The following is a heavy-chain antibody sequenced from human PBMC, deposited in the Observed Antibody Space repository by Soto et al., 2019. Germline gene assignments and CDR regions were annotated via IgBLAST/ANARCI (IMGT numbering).Heavy chain of an antibody. CDR3: ARVATNTWFDP. Sequence: SETLSLTCAVSGGSISSYYWSWIRRPPGKGLEWIGYIYYSGSTNYNPSLMSSVTISVDTSKNQFSLKLSSVTAADTAVYYCARVATNTWFDPWGQGTLVTVSS. V-gene: IGHV4-59*01. J-gene: IGHJ5*02. D-gene: IGHD2-15*01. CDR2: IYYSGST. CDR1: GGSISSYY.